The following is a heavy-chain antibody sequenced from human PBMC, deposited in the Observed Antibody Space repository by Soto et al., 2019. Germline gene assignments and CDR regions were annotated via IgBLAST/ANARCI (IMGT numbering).Heavy chain of an antibody. V-gene: IGHV3-72*01. Sequence: GGSLRLSWAASGLTLSAHYMDWVRQTQGKGLEWIGRSRNKVIGYTTEYAASVKGRFTISRDDSKNSLYLQMNSLRTDDTAVYYCARGAPPFDDWGQGTLVTVSS. CDR2: SRNKVIGYTT. CDR1: GLTLSAHY. CDR3: ARGAPPFDD. J-gene: IGHJ4*02.